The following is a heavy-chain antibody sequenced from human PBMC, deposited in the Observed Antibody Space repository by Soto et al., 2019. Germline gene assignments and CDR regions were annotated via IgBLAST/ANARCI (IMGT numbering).Heavy chain of an antibody. J-gene: IGHJ4*02. V-gene: IGHV1-58*02. CDR2: IVACSGNT. CDR1: GYTFTSYG. CDR3: AADGWELQFDY. Sequence: SVKVSCKASGYTFTSYGISWVRQAPGQRLEWMGWIVACSGNTNYAQKFQERVTITRDMSTSTAYMELSSLRSEDTAVYYCAADGWELQFDYWGQGTLVTVSS. D-gene: IGHD1-26*01.